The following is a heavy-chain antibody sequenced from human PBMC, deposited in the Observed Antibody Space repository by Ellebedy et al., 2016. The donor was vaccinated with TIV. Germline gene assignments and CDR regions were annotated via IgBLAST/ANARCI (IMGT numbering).Heavy chain of an antibody. V-gene: IGHV4-39*02. CDR3: ARRMEWLKYFDL. D-gene: IGHD3-3*01. Sequence: SETLSLXXTSSDGSLASSSFRWVWLRQSPGMGLEWFGNFYYSGSTIYNPSLKSRAIIMLATTNPHLSLNLNAATAADTAVYYCARRMEWLKYFDLWGQGILVTVAS. CDR1: DGSLASSSFR. CDR2: FYYSGST. J-gene: IGHJ5*02.